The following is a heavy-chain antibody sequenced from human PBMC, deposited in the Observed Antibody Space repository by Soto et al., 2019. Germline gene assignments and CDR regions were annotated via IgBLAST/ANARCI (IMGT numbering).Heavy chain of an antibody. J-gene: IGHJ5*02. V-gene: IGHV4-31*11. CDR2: IYYSGST. CDR3: ARTALEWLLHNWFDP. Sequence: PSESLSLTCAVSGGSISSGGYYWSWIRQHPGKGLEWIGYIYYSGSTYYNPSLKSRVTISVDTSKNQFSLKLSSVTAADTAVNYCARTALEWLLHNWFDPWGQGTLVTVSS. CDR1: GGSISSGGYY. D-gene: IGHD3-3*01.